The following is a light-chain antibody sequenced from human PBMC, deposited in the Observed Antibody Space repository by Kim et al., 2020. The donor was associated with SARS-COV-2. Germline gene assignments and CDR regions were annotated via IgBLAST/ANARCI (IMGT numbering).Light chain of an antibody. CDR2: DAF. CDR1: QSISSY. CDR3: QHRSNWPLT. Sequence: LSPGERATLSCRASQSISSYLAWYQQKPGQAPRLLIYDAFKRATGIPARFSGSGSGTDFTLTISSLEPEDFAVYYCQHRSNWPLTFGGGTKVDIK. J-gene: IGKJ4*01. V-gene: IGKV3-11*01.